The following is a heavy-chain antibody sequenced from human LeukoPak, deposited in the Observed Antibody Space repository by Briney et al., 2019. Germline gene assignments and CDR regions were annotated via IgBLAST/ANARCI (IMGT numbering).Heavy chain of an antibody. CDR1: GYTFTSYD. CDR3: ARDHKSGSYFD. CDR2: INPNSGGT. D-gene: IGHD1-26*01. V-gene: IGHV1-2*02. Sequence: ASVKVSCKASGYTFTSYDINWVRQATGQGLEWMGWINPNSGGTNYAQKFQGRVTMTRDTSISTAYMELSRLRSDDTAVYYCARDHKSGSYFDWGQGTLVTVSS. J-gene: IGHJ4*02.